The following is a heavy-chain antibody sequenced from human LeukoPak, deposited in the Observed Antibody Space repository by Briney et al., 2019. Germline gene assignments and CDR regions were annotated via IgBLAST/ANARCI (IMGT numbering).Heavy chain of an antibody. Sequence: GASVKVSCKASGGTFSSYTISWVRQAPGQGLEWMGRIIPILGIANYAQKFQGRVTITADKSTSTAYMELSSLRSEDTAVYYCARGDSSGYPDYWGQGTLVTVSS. CDR2: IIPILGIA. CDR3: ARGDSSGYPDY. V-gene: IGHV1-69*02. CDR1: GGTFSSYT. D-gene: IGHD3-22*01. J-gene: IGHJ4*02.